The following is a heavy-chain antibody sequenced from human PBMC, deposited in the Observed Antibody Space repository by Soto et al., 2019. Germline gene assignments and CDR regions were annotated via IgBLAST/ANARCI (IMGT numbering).Heavy chain of an antibody. Sequence: GGSLRLSCAASGFTFSSYSMNWVRQAPGKGLEWVSYISSSSSTIYYADSVKGRFTISRDNAKNSLYLQMNSLRAEDTAVYYWARPLAQYYDILTGELGDAFDIWGQGTMVTVSS. J-gene: IGHJ3*02. V-gene: IGHV3-48*01. CDR3: ARPLAQYYDILTGELGDAFDI. CDR2: ISSSSSTI. D-gene: IGHD3-9*01. CDR1: GFTFSSYS.